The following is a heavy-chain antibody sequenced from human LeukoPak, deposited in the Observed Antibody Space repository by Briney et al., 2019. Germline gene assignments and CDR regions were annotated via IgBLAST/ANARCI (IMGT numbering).Heavy chain of an antibody. D-gene: IGHD3-22*01. CDR1: GFTFSNYW. CDR3: ARAPSEIGGYYPEYFRH. Sequence: GGSLRLSCAAAGFTFSNYWMHWVRQAPGKGLVWASRIKSDGRTNYADSVKGRFTISRDNAKNTVSLQMNSLRAEDTGVYYCARAPSEIGGYYPEYFRHWGQGTPVTVSS. CDR2: IKSDGRT. J-gene: IGHJ1*01. V-gene: IGHV3-74*01.